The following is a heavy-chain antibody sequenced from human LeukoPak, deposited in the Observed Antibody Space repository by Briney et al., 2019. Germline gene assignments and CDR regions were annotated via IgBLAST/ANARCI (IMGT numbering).Heavy chain of an antibody. CDR1: GGSFSGYY. CDR3: ARERIQLWAYFDY. Sequence: SETLSLTCAVYGGSFSGYYWSWLRQPPGRGLEWIGGMNHSESTSYNPSLKTRVTISVDTSKDQCSLKLSSVTAADTAVYYWARERIQLWAYFDYWGQGTLVTVSS. D-gene: IGHD5-18*01. J-gene: IGHJ4*02. V-gene: IGHV4-34*01. CDR2: MNHSEST.